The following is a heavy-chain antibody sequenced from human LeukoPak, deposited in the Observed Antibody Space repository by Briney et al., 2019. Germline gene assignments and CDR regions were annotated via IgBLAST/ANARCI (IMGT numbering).Heavy chain of an antibody. CDR2: IYYSGST. V-gene: IGHV4-34*01. J-gene: IGHJ4*02. CDR3: ARGDLWPRTDY. Sequence: PSETLSLTCAVYGGSFSGYYWSWIRQPPGKGLEWIGSIYYSGSTYYNPSLKSRVTISVDTSKNQFSLKLSSVTAADTAVYYCARGDLWPRTDYWGQGTLVTVSS. CDR1: GGSFSGYY. D-gene: IGHD2-21*01.